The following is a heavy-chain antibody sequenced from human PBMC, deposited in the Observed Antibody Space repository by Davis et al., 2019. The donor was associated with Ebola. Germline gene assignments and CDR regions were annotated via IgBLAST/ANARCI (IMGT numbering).Heavy chain of an antibody. CDR3: ARRAGFQYYYGMDV. V-gene: IGHV4-31*03. CDR1: GGSIDSGGYY. D-gene: IGHD3-10*01. J-gene: IGHJ6*04. CDR2: IFYSGST. Sequence: SETLSLTCTVSGGSIDSGGYYWSWIRQRPGKGLEWIGYIFYSGSTYYNPSLKSRVTISVDTSKNHFSLSLRSVTAADTAVYYCARRAGFQYYYGMDVWGKGTTVTVSS.